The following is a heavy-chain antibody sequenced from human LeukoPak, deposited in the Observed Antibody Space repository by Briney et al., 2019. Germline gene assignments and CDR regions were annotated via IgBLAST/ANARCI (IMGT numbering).Heavy chain of an antibody. CDR2: IIPIFGTA. D-gene: IGHD6-13*01. CDR1: GGTFSSYA. J-gene: IGHJ5*02. V-gene: IGHV1-69*01. Sequence: GSSVKVSCKASGGTFSSYAISWVRQAPGQGLEWMGGIIPIFGTANYAQKFQGRVTITADESTSTAYMELSSLRSEDTAVYYCARDLGPRGQRIAAAGTGGYNGFDPWGQGTLVTVSS. CDR3: ARDLGPRGQRIAAAGTGGYNGFDP.